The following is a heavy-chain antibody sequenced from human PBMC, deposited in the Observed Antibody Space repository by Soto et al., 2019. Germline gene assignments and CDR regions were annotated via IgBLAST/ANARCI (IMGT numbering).Heavy chain of an antibody. CDR1: GGSISITNCY. CDR3: ARPLLWFGDLSLDAFDI. J-gene: IGHJ3*02. CDR2: ISYRGNT. V-gene: IGHV4-39*01. D-gene: IGHD3-10*01. Sequence: QLQLQESGPGLVKPSETVSLTCTVSGGSISITNCYWGWIRQPPGKGLEWVGSISYRGNTYYNPSLKSRVTISVDTSKSQFSLKLSSVAAADTAFYYCARPLLWFGDLSLDAFDIWGQGTMVTVSS.